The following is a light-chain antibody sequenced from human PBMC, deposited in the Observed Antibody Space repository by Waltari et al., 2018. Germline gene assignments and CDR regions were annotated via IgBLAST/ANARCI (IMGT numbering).Light chain of an antibody. V-gene: IGKV1-39*01. CDR3: QQSFSSPWT. CDR1: QNIRTH. Sequence: DIQITQSPSSLSASVGDPVTVTCRASQNIRTHLNWYQQKPATAPKLLIYGGTTLQRGVPSRFSGSASGTDFTLTVSNLQPDDFAIYFCQQSFSSPWTFGQGTRV. J-gene: IGKJ1*01. CDR2: GGT.